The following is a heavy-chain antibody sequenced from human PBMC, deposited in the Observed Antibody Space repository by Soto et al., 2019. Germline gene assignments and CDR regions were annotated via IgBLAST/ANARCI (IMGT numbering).Heavy chain of an antibody. CDR2: IYPGDSDT. Sequence: GESLKISCXGSGYSFTSYWIGWVRQMPGKGLEWMGIIYPGDSDTRYSPSFQGQVTISADKSISTAYLQWSSLKASDTAMYYCARLTRSIYYYYGMDVWGQGTTVTVSS. CDR1: GYSFTSYW. J-gene: IGHJ6*02. D-gene: IGHD2-21*02. CDR3: ARLTRSIYYYYGMDV. V-gene: IGHV5-51*01.